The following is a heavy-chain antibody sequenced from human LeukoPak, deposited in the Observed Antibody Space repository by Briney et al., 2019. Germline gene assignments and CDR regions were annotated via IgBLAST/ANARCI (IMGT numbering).Heavy chain of an antibody. J-gene: IGHJ4*02. CDR2: IKRDGSEK. CDR1: GFTFSTYW. D-gene: IGHD1-26*01. V-gene: IGHV3-7*01. Sequence: AGGSLRLSCAASGFTFSTYWMAWVGQAPGKGPEWVANIKRDGSEKYYVESVKGRFTISRDNAKNSLFLQMNSLTAEDTSIYYCARDSSGNLDYWGQGALVTVSS. CDR3: ARDSSGNLDY.